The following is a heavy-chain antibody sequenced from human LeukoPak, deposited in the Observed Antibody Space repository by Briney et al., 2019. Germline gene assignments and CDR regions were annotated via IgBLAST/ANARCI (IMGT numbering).Heavy chain of an antibody. D-gene: IGHD5-18*01. CDR3: ARAHPVDTGMVIDY. CDR2: VYYSVST. Sequence: SETLSLTCIVSGGSISSSSYYWGWIRQPPRRGLEWLGSVYYSVSTYTNPSLRGRVTISVDTSKNQFSLKLSSVTAADTAVYYCARAHPVDTGMVIDYWGQGTLVTVSS. V-gene: IGHV4-39*07. CDR1: GGSISSSSYY. J-gene: IGHJ4*02.